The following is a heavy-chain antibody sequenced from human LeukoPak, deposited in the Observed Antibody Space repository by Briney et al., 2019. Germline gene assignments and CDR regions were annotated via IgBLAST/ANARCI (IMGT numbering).Heavy chain of an antibody. V-gene: IGHV3-23*01. Sequence: GGSLRLSCAASGFTFSSYSMSWVRQAPGKGLEWVSAISGSGGSTYYGDSVKGRFTISRDNSKNTMYLKINRLRAEDRAVYYCEKGVGIYDSSGYYYYYYMDVWGKGTPVTVSS. D-gene: IGHD3-22*01. CDR3: EKGVGIYDSSGYYYYYYMDV. CDR1: GFTFSSYS. CDR2: ISGSGGST. J-gene: IGHJ6*03.